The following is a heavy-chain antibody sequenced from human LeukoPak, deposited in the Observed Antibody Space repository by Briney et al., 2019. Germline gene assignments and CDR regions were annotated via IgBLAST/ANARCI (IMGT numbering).Heavy chain of an antibody. Sequence: GGSLRLSCAASGFTFSSHLMHWVRRAPGKGLVWVSRISSDGTYTNYADSVRGRFTISRDNAKNTLYLQMNSLRAEDTAVYYCAKFKGHYGDSEYYFDYWGQGTLVTVSS. J-gene: IGHJ4*02. CDR2: ISSDGTYT. CDR1: GFTFSSHL. CDR3: AKFKGHYGDSEYYFDY. D-gene: IGHD3-10*01. V-gene: IGHV3-74*01.